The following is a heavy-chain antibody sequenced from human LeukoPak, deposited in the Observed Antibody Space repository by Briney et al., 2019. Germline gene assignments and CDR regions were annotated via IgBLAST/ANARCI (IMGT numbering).Heavy chain of an antibody. CDR1: GGSISSGSYY. CDR2: IYTSGST. J-gene: IGHJ4*02. D-gene: IGHD6-13*01. CDR3: ARRGLYSSSYDY. Sequence: SETLSLTCTVSGGSISSGSYYWSWIRQPAGKGLEWIGRIYTSGSTNYNPSLKSRVTMSVDTSKNQFSLKLSSVTAADTAVYYRARRGLYSSSYDYWGQGTLVTVSS. V-gene: IGHV4-61*02.